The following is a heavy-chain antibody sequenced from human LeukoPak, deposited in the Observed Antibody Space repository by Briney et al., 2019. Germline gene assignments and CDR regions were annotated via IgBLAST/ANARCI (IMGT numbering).Heavy chain of an antibody. J-gene: IGHJ3*02. CDR1: GFTFSNYA. D-gene: IGHD5-18*01. V-gene: IGHV3-23*01. Sequence: GGSLRLSCLASGFTFSNYAMSWVRQAPGKGLEWVSGITISGRTAYYADSVKGRFTISRDNSRNTLYLQMNSLRVEDTAVYYCARRERLGYSYGRGTLDIWGQGTMVTVSS. CDR3: ARRERLGYSYGRGTLDI. CDR2: ITISGRTA.